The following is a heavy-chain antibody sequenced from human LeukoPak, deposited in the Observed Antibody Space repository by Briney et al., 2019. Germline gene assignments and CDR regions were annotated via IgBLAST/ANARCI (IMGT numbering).Heavy chain of an antibody. CDR2: INESGTT. J-gene: IGHJ4*02. CDR3: ARGRGYYQDY. V-gene: IGHV4-34*01. Sequence: PSETLSLSCAVYGGSFSGHYWSWIRQPPGKGLEWIAEINESGTTNYNPSLKSRLTISLDTSKNQFSLKVTSVTAADTAVYYCARGRGYYQDYWGQGTLVTVSS. CDR1: GGSFSGHY. D-gene: IGHD3-22*01.